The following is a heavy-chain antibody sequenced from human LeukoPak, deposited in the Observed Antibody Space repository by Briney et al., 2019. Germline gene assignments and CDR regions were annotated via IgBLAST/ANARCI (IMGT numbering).Heavy chain of an antibody. Sequence: GGSLRLSCAASGFTFSSYAMSWVRQAPGKGLEWVSAISGSGGSTYYADSVKGRFTISRDNSKNTLYLQMNSLRAEDTAVYYCASQDIVVVPAAIPVWFDPWGQGTLVTVSS. CDR3: ASQDIVVVPAAIPVWFDP. CDR1: GFTFSSYA. CDR2: ISGSGGST. J-gene: IGHJ5*02. V-gene: IGHV3-23*01. D-gene: IGHD2-2*02.